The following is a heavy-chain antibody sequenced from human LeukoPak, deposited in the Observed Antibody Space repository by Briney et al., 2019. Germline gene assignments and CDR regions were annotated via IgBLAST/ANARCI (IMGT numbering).Heavy chain of an antibody. CDR3: AGGSGRY. CDR1: GFSFSGYE. Sequence: GGSLRLSCAASGFSFSGYEMNWVRQAPGKGLEWISYVSSGGNTIYYAGSVKGRFTISGDNAKKSLFLQMNSLRAEDTGVYYCAGGSGRYWGQGTLVTVSS. CDR2: VSSGGNTI. J-gene: IGHJ4*02. V-gene: IGHV3-48*03. D-gene: IGHD3-16*01.